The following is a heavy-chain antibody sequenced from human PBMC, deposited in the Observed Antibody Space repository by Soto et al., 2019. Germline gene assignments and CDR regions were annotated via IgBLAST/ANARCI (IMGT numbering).Heavy chain of an antibody. V-gene: IGHV4-34*01. Sequence: PSETLSLTCAVYCGSFSGYYWTWIRQPPGKGLEWIGEINHRGSTNYNPSLKSRVTISVDRSKNQFSLNLGSVTAADTAVYYCARIEYNWNQRLYGSFYSWGRGTLVTVSS. CDR2: INHRGST. D-gene: IGHD1-1*01. CDR3: ARIEYNWNQRLYGSFYS. CDR1: CGSFSGYY. J-gene: IGHJ4*02.